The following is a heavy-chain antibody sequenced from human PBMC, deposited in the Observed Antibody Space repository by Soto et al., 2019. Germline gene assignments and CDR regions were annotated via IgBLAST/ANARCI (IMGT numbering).Heavy chain of an antibody. V-gene: IGHV4-31*03. CDR1: GDSISVGGYY. Sequence: QVQLQESGPGLVKPSQTLSLTCTVSGDSISVGGYYWSWIRQHPGKGLEWIGYIYYSGSTYYNPSLKSRVTISVDTSKNQCSVKLTSVTAADTAVYFCARGLAGTYAAYFDLWGRGTLVTVSS. J-gene: IGHJ2*01. D-gene: IGHD3-10*01. CDR3: ARGLAGTYAAYFDL. CDR2: IYYSGST.